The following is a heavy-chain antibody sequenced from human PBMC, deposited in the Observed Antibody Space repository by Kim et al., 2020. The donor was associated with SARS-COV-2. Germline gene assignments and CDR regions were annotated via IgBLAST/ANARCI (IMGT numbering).Heavy chain of an antibody. D-gene: IGHD6-13*01. CDR2: IYYSGST. V-gene: IGHV4-39*07. J-gene: IGHJ4*02. CDR3: ARDLRIAAAGRGGY. Sequence: SETLSLTCTVSGGSISSSSYYWGRIRPPPGKGLEWIVSIYYSGSTYYNPSLKSRVTITEDTSKNQFSLKLSSLTAADTAVYYCARDLRIAAAGRGGYWGQGALGSVSS. CDR1: GGSISSSSYY.